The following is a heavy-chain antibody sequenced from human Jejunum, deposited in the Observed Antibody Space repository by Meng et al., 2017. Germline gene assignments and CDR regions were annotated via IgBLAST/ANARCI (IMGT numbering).Heavy chain of an antibody. Sequence: GESLKISCAASGFTVDNAAMSWVRQAPGKGLEWVSAVAAGGGTLYADSVRGRFTISRDKSKNTMYQQMNSLRVEDTAIYYCAKEMGHQLPFDYWGQGTLVTVSS. CDR3: AKEMGHQLPFDY. CDR2: VAAGGGT. CDR1: GFTVDNAA. J-gene: IGHJ4*02. V-gene: IGHV3-23*01. D-gene: IGHD2-2*01.